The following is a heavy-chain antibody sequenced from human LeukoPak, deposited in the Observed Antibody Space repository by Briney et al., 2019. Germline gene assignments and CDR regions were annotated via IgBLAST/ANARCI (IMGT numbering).Heavy chain of an antibody. V-gene: IGHV3-64*01. CDR3: ARGTTMVRGVVADYYYYYMDV. CDR1: GFTFSSYA. Sequence: TGGSLRLSCAASGFTFSSYAMHWVRQAPGKGLEYVSAISSNGGSTYYANSVKGRFTISRDNSKNTLYLQMGSLRAEDMAVYYCARGTTMVRGVVADYYYYYMDVWGKGTTVTISS. D-gene: IGHD3-10*01. CDR2: ISSNGGST. J-gene: IGHJ6*03.